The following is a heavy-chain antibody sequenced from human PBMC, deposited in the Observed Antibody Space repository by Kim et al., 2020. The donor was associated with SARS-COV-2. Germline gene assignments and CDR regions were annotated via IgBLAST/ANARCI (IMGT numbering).Heavy chain of an antibody. Sequence: GGSLRLSCSASGFTFSSYAMHWVRQAPGKGLEYVSAISSNGGSTYYADSVKGRFTISRDNSKNTLYLQMSSLRAEDTAVYYCVKAVGFHFGELLFDWGQGTLVTVSS. CDR1: GFTFSSYA. D-gene: IGHD3-10*01. J-gene: IGHJ4*02. CDR3: VKAVGFHFGELLFD. V-gene: IGHV3-64D*09. CDR2: ISSNGGST.